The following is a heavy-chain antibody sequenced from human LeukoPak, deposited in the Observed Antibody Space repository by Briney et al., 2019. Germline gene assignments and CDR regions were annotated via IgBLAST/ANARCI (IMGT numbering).Heavy chain of an antibody. CDR3: ARGVVAATNYYYYYMGV. Sequence: SETLSLTCAVYGGSFSGYYWSWIHQPPGKGLEWIGEINHSGSTNYNPSLKSRVTISVDTSKNQFSLKLSSVTAADTAVYYCARGVVAATNYYYYYMGVWGKGTTVTVSS. CDR1: GGSFSGYY. J-gene: IGHJ6*03. CDR2: INHSGST. D-gene: IGHD2-15*01. V-gene: IGHV4-34*01.